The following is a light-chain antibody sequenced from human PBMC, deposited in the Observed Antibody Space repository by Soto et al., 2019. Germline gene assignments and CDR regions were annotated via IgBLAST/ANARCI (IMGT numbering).Light chain of an antibody. J-gene: IGKJ5*01. V-gene: IGKV1D-12*01. CDR3: QQANNFLFP. CDR2: AAS. Sequence: DVQMTQSPSSVSASVGDRVTITCRASQDISRWLAWYQQKPGQAPKFLIYAASNLQSGDPSRFSGGGSGTDLALTISSLEPEDFATCYCQQANNFLFPFGQGTRRESK. CDR1: QDISRW.